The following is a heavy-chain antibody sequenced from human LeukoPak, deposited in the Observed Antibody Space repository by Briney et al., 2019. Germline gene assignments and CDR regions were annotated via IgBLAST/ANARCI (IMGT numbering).Heavy chain of an antibody. J-gene: IGHJ4*02. CDR3: ARVRPRGSSGYPDY. CDR1: GGSISSYY. CDR2: MYQSETT. V-gene: IGHV4-59*08. Sequence: SETLSLTCTVSGGSISSYYWGWIRQPPGKGLEWIGYMYQSETTYYNPSLKSRVTISADTSKNQFSLKLSSVTAADTAVFYCARVRPRGSSGYPDYWGQGTLVTVSS. D-gene: IGHD3-22*01.